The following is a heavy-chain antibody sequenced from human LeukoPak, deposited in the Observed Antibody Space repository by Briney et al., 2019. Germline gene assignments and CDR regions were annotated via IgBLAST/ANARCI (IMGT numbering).Heavy chain of an antibody. CDR3: ASLGYSSGWLDS. Sequence: SETLSLTCNVSGGSFNDSYWNWIRHLPGKGLEWIGYVYHNGHSDYNPSLKSRVIISVDTSTNQFSLKMISVTAADTAVYYCASLGYSSGWLDSWGHGSLVIVSS. CDR2: VYHNGHS. V-gene: IGHV4-59*01. D-gene: IGHD2-15*01. CDR1: GGSFNDSY. J-gene: IGHJ5*01.